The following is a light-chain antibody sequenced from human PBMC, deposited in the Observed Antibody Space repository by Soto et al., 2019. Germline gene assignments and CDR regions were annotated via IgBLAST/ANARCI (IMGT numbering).Light chain of an antibody. V-gene: IGKV1-5*01. CDR1: QSIKYY. CDR2: GAS. Sequence: DIQLTQSPPTLSASVGDRVTITCRASQSIKYYLAWYQQMPGKAPKLLNYGASSLQSGVPSRISGSGSGTEFTLTISSLQPDDFATYLCQHHNSYSQTFGQGTKVDIK. J-gene: IGKJ1*01. CDR3: QHHNSYSQT.